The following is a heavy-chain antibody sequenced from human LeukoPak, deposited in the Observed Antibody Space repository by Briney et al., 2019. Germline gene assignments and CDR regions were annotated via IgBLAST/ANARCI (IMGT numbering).Heavy chain of an antibody. CDR1: GGSISSYY. J-gene: IGHJ6*02. Sequence: SETLSLTCTVSGGSISSYYWSWIRQPPGKGLEWIGYIYYNGSTNYNPSLKSRVTISVDTSKNQFSLKLSSVTAADTAVYYCARHLIPYYDILTGYYYYYGMDVWGQGTTVTVSS. CDR3: ARHLIPYYDILTGYYYYYGMDV. CDR2: IYYNGST. V-gene: IGHV4-59*08. D-gene: IGHD3-9*01.